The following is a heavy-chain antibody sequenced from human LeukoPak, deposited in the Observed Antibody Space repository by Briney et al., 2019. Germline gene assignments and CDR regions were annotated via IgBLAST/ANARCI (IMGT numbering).Heavy chain of an antibody. J-gene: IGHJ4*02. CDR2: TYYRSKWYN. Sequence: SQTLSLTCAISGDSVSSNSAAWNWIRQSPSRGLEWLGRTYYRSKWYNDYAVSVKSRITINPDTSKNQFSLQLNSVTPEDTAVYYCARELRYSGGWLVAAFDYWGQGTLVTVSS. D-gene: IGHD6-19*01. V-gene: IGHV6-1*01. CDR3: ARELRYSGGWLVAAFDY. CDR1: GDSVSSNSAA.